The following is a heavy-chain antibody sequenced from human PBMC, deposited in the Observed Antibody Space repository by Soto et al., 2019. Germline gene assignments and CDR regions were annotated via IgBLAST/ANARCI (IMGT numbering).Heavy chain of an antibody. CDR1: GFSISSYY. V-gene: IGHV4-59*01. CDR2: LYYNGST. Sequence: SETLSPTCTVSGFSISSYYWSWIRQPPVNGLEWIGYLYYNGSTNYNPSLKSRVTISVDTSKNQFSLKLSSVTAADTAVYYCARTYYDFWSGYWRWFDPWGQGTLVTVS. CDR3: ARTYYDFWSGYWRWFDP. D-gene: IGHD3-3*01. J-gene: IGHJ5*02.